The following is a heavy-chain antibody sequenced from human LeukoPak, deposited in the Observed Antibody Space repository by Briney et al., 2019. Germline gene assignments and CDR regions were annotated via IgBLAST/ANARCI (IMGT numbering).Heavy chain of an antibody. Sequence: GSLRLSCAASGFTFSSYAMHWVRQAPGKGLEWVAVISYDGSNKYYADSVKGRFTISRDNSKNTLYLQMNSLRAGDTAVYYCAREGQWELPYFDYWGQGTLVTVSS. D-gene: IGHD1-26*01. CDR3: AREGQWELPYFDY. CDR2: ISYDGSNK. V-gene: IGHV3-30*04. CDR1: GFTFSSYA. J-gene: IGHJ4*02.